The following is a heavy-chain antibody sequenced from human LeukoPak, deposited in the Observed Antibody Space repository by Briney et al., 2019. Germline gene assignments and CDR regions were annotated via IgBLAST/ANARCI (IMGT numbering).Heavy chain of an antibody. J-gene: IGHJ4*02. CDR3: AKDRFKLPFDY. CDR1: GFTFSSYW. Sequence: PGGSLRLSCAASGFTFSSYWMSWVRQAPGKGLEWVANIKQDGSEKYYVDSVKGRFTISRDNSKNTLYLQMNSLRAEDTAVYYCAKDRFKLPFDYWGQGTLVAVSS. V-gene: IGHV3-7*01. CDR2: IKQDGSEK. D-gene: IGHD2-15*01.